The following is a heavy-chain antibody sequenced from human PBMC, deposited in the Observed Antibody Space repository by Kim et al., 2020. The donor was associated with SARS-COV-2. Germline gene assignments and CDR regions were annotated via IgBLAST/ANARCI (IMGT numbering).Heavy chain of an antibody. Sequence: TSGSTNYNPALKSRVTMSVDTSKNQFSLKLSSVTAADTAVYYCASPLGYWGQGTLVTVSS. CDR3: ASPLGY. CDR2: TSGST. V-gene: IGHV4-4*07. D-gene: IGHD3-10*01. J-gene: IGHJ4*02.